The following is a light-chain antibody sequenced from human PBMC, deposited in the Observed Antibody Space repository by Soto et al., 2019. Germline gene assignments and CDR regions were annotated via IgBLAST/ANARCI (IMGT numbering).Light chain of an antibody. J-gene: IGKJ1*01. CDR2: KAS. CDR1: QSISSW. V-gene: IGKV1-5*03. Sequence: DIQMTQSPSTLSASVGDRVTITCRASQSISSWLAGYQQKPGKAPKLLIYKASSLESGVPSRFSGSGSGTEFTVTISSLQPDDFATYYCQQYNSFWTFGQGTKVEIK. CDR3: QQYNSFWT.